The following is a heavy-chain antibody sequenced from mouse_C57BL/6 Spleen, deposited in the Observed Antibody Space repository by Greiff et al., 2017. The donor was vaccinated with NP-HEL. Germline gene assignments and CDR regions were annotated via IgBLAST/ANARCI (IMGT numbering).Heavy chain of an antibody. CDR1: GYAFSSSW. J-gene: IGHJ2*01. Sequence: QVQLKESGPELVKPGASVKISCKASGYAFSSSWMNWVKQRPGKGLEWIGRIYPGDGDTNYNGKFKGKATLTADKSSSTAYMQLSSLTSEDSAVYFCARTYYSNYESGYFDYWGQGTTLTVSS. D-gene: IGHD2-5*01. V-gene: IGHV1-82*01. CDR2: IYPGDGDT. CDR3: ARTYYSNYESGYFDY.